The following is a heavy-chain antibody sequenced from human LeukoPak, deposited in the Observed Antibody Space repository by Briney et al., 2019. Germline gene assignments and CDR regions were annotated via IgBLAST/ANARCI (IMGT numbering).Heavy chain of an antibody. D-gene: IGHD5/OR15-5a*01. V-gene: IGHV4-38-2*02. CDR1: GYSISSGYY. CDR2: IYHSGST. J-gene: IGHJ4*02. CDR3: AALVSTRYYFDY. Sequence: SETLSLTCTVSGYSISSGYYWGWIRQPPGKGLEWIGSIYHSGSTYYNPSLKSRVTISVDTSKNQFSLKLSSVTAADTAVYFCAALVSTRYYFDYWGQGTLVTVSS.